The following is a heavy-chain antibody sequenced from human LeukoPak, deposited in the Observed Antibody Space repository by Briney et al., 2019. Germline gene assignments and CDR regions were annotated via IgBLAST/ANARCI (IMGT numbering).Heavy chain of an antibody. CDR3: AKDERNWNYNLASQTYD. D-gene: IGHD1-7*01. Sequence: PGGSLRLSCAASGFTFSSYAMHWVRQAPGKGLEWVAVISYDGSNKYYADSVKGRFTISRDNSKNTLYLQMSSLRAEDTAVYYCAKDERNWNYNLASQTYDWGQGTLVTVSS. CDR2: ISYDGSNK. V-gene: IGHV3-30-3*01. J-gene: IGHJ4*02. CDR1: GFTFSSYA.